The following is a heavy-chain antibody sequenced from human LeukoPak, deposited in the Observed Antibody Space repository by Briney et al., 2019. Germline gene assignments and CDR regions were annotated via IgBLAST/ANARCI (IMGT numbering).Heavy chain of an antibody. CDR3: ARGGLGDYDFWSGYF. D-gene: IGHD3-3*01. Sequence: GALRLYCAASGFTVSTNYMSWVRQAPGKGLEWVSVLYSGGNTNYADSVKGRFTISRDNSKNTLYLQMNSLRSEDTAVYYCARGGLGDYDFWSGYFWGQGTLVTVSS. CDR2: LYSGGNT. J-gene: IGHJ4*02. CDR1: GFTVSTNY. V-gene: IGHV3-66*02.